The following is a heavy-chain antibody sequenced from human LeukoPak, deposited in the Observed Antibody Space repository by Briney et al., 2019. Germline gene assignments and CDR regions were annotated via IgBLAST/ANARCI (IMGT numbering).Heavy chain of an antibody. CDR2: IYHSGST. J-gene: IGHJ2*01. CDR3: ASEKQQLSGALDL. D-gene: IGHD6-13*01. V-gene: IGHV4-30-2*01. CDR1: GGSISSGGYY. Sequence: KPSQTLSLTCTVSGGSISSGGYYWSWIRQPPGKGLEWIGYIYHSGSTYYNPSLKSRVTISVDRSKNQFSLKLSSVTAADTAVYYCASEKQQLSGALDLWGRGTLVTVSS.